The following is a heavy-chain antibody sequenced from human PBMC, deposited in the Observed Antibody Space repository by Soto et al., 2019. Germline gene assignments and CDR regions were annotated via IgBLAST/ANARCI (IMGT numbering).Heavy chain of an antibody. D-gene: IGHD1-1*01. CDR1: GFTFGSYA. CDR2: ISGSGGST. Sequence: PGGSLRLSCAASGFTFGSYAMSWVRQTPGQGLEWVSVISGSGGSTKYADSVTGRLTISRDNSKNTLFLQMNSLRVDDTALYYCTKLTNWYGGWFDPWGQGTLVTVSS. V-gene: IGHV3-23*01. CDR3: TKLTNWYGGWFDP. J-gene: IGHJ5*02.